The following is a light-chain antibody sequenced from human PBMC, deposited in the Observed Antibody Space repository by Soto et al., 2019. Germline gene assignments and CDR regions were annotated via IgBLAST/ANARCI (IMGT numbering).Light chain of an antibody. CDR1: QSVTSN. Sequence: EILRTQSPATLSVSPGERATLSCRASQSVTSNLAWYQQKPGQAPRLLMYGVSTRATGIPARFGGSGSATEFTLTISSLQSEDFAVYYCQQYSQWPLTFGGGTKVDIK. CDR2: GVS. V-gene: IGKV3-15*01. J-gene: IGKJ4*01. CDR3: QQYSQWPLT.